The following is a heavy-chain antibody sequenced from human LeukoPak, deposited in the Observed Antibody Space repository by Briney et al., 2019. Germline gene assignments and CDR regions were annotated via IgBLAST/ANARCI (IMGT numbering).Heavy chain of an antibody. D-gene: IGHD3-22*01. CDR2: INHSGST. V-gene: IGHV4-34*01. CDR1: GGSFSGYY. Sequence: SSETLTLTCAVYGGSFSGYYWSWIRQPPGKGLEWIGEINHSGSTNYNPSLKSRVTISVDTSKNQFSLKLSSVTAADTAVYYCARGTYYYDSSDAFDIWGQGTMVTVSS. J-gene: IGHJ3*02. CDR3: ARGTYYYDSSDAFDI.